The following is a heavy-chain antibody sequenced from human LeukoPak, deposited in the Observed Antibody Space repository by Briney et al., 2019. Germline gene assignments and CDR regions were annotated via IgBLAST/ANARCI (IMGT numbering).Heavy chain of an antibody. CDR3: ARGCRNGNEYSYQYHMDV. Sequence: SETLSLTCTVSGGSISSYYWNWIRQPPGKGLEWIVYIYYNGSTNYNTSLESRVTISLDTSKKQFSLQLTSVTAADAALYYCARGCRNGNEYSYQYHMDVWGKGTTVTVSS. CDR2: IYYNGST. D-gene: IGHD1-1*01. CDR1: GGSISSYY. V-gene: IGHV4-59*01. J-gene: IGHJ6*03.